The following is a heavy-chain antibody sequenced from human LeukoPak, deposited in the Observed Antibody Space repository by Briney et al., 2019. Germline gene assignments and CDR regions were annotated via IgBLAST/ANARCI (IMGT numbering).Heavy chain of an antibody. V-gene: IGHV1-18*01. Sequence: ASVKVSCKASGYTFTSYGISRVRQAPGQGLEWMGWISAYNGNTNYAQKLQGRVTMTTDTSTSTAYMELRSLRSDDTAVYYCARWAYYYDSSGRNGNFDYWGQGTLVTVSS. D-gene: IGHD3-22*01. CDR2: ISAYNGNT. CDR1: GYTFTSYG. J-gene: IGHJ4*02. CDR3: ARWAYYYDSSGRNGNFDY.